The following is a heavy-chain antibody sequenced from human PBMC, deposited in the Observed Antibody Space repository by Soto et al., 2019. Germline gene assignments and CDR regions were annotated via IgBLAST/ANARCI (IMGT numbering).Heavy chain of an antibody. V-gene: IGHV4-39*01. CDR1: GGSITNYY. CDR2: MYSSGTT. CDR3: ARHPSDFWFDP. J-gene: IGHJ5*02. Sequence: SETLSLTCTVSGGSITNYYWGWIRQPPGKSLQWIGSMYSSGTTYYNPSLKSRVTISVDTSKNQFSLKLSSVTAADTAVYYCARHPSDFWFDPWGQGTLVTVSS. D-gene: IGHD2-21*02.